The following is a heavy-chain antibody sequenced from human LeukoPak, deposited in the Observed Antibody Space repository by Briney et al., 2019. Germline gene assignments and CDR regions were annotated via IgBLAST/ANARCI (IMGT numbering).Heavy chain of an antibody. V-gene: IGHV3-15*01. CDR1: GFTFSNAW. Sequence: GSLRLSCAASGFTFSNAWMSWVRQAPGKGLEWVGRIMSKTDGGTTAYAAPVKGRFTISRDDSKNTLYLQMKGLETEDTAVYYCTTASVTMVRGVINPDAFDVWGLGTMVIVSS. J-gene: IGHJ3*01. CDR3: TTASVTMVRGVINPDAFDV. D-gene: IGHD3-10*01. CDR2: IMSKTDGGTT.